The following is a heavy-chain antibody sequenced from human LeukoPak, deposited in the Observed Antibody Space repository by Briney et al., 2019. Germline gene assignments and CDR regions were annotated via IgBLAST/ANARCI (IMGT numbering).Heavy chain of an antibody. CDR2: INAGNGKT. CDR1: GYTFTSYA. V-gene: IGHV1-3*01. Sequence: ASVKVSCKASGYTFTSYAMHSVRQAPGQKLEWMGWINAGNGKTKYLQKFQGRVTITRDTSACTAYMELSSLRSEDTAVYYCAREVRIAVAGVFDYWGQGTLVTVSS. D-gene: IGHD6-19*01. CDR3: AREVRIAVAGVFDY. J-gene: IGHJ4*02.